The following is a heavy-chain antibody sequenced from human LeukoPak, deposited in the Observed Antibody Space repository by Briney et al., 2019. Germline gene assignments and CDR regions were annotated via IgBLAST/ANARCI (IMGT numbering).Heavy chain of an antibody. Sequence: ASVKVSCKVSGYSFTAYYMHWVRQAPAQGLEWMGWINPNSGGTNYAQKFQGRVTMTRDTSITTAYMEMSRLRSDDTALYYCARSPHILTGENFDYWGQGTLVTVSS. V-gene: IGHV1-2*02. J-gene: IGHJ4*02. CDR1: GYSFTAYY. D-gene: IGHD3-9*01. CDR3: ARSPHILTGENFDY. CDR2: INPNSGGT.